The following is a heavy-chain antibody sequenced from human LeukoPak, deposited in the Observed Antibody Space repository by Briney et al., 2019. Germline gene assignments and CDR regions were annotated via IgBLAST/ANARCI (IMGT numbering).Heavy chain of an antibody. Sequence: GGSLRLSCAASGFTFSSYSMNWVRQAPGKGLEWVSSISSSSSYIYYADSVKGRFTISRDNAKNSLYLQMNSLRAEDTAVYYCGRDRRSSWYYYYYMDVWGKGTTVTVSS. D-gene: IGHD6-13*01. CDR3: GRDRRSSWYYYYYMDV. CDR1: GFTFSSYS. J-gene: IGHJ6*03. CDR2: ISSSSSYI. V-gene: IGHV3-21*01.